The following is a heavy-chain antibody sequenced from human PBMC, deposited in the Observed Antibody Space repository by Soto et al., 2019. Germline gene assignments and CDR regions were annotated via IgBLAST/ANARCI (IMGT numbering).Heavy chain of an antibody. D-gene: IGHD6-6*01. CDR3: AREDSSSSGHFDY. V-gene: IGHV3-48*03. CDR2: ISGGGTII. Sequence: RQAPGKGLEWVSYISGGGTIIYYADSVKGRFTISRDNAKNSLYLQMNSLRGEDTAVYYCAREDSSSSGHFDYWGQGTLVTVSS. J-gene: IGHJ4*02.